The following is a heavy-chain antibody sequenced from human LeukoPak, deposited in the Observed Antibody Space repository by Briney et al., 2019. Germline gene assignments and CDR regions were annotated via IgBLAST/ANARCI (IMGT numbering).Heavy chain of an antibody. CDR2: VNPDSGST. Sequence: ASVKVSCKASGYTFTGHYMHWVRQAPGQGLEWMGWVNPDSGSTNYAQKFQGRVTMTRDTSINTAFMELTGLRSDDTAVYYCARAYSGYECDYWGQGTLVTVSS. V-gene: IGHV1-2*02. CDR1: GYTFTGHY. D-gene: IGHD5-12*01. J-gene: IGHJ4*02. CDR3: ARAYSGYECDY.